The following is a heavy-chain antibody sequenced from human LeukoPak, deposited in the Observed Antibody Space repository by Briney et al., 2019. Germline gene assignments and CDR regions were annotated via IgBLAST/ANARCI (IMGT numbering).Heavy chain of an antibody. CDR1: GGSFSGYY. D-gene: IGHD2-2*02. CDR3: ARGGYCSSTSCYTWYYYYGMDV. Sequence: SETLSLTCAVYGGSFSGYYWSWIRQPPGKGLEWIGEINHSGSTNYNPSLKSRVTISVDTSKNQFSLKLSSVTAADTAVYYCARGGYCSSTSCYTWYYYYGMDVWGQGTTVTVSS. CDR2: INHSGST. V-gene: IGHV4-34*01. J-gene: IGHJ6*02.